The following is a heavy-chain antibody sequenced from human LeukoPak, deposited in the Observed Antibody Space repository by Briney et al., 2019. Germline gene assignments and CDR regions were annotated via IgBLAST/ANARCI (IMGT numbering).Heavy chain of an antibody. CDR2: ISYDGSNK. V-gene: IGHV3-30-3*01. Sequence: PGGSLRLSCAASGFTFSSYAMHWVRQAPGKGLEWVAVISYDGSNKYYADSVKGRFTISRDNSKNTLYLQMNSLRAEDTAVYYCARQSDSSGWYTALRYYYYGMDVWGQGTTVTVSS. CDR3: ARQSDSSGWYTALRYYYYGMDV. CDR1: GFTFSSYA. D-gene: IGHD6-19*01. J-gene: IGHJ6*02.